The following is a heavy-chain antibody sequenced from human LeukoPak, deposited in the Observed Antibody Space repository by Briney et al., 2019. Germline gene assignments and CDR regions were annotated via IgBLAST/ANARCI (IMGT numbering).Heavy chain of an antibody. Sequence: ASVKVSCKASGGTFISYAISWVRQAPGQGLEWMGGIIPIFGTANYAQKFQGRVTITADESTSTAYMELRSLRSDDTAVYYCARVRSRPYYYGMDVWGQGTTVTVSS. V-gene: IGHV1-69*13. CDR3: ARVRSRPYYYGMDV. D-gene: IGHD6-6*01. CDR2: IIPIFGTA. J-gene: IGHJ6*02. CDR1: GGTFISYA.